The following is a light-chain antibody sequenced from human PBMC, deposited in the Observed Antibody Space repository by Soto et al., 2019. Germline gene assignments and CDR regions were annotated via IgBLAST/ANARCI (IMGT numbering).Light chain of an antibody. CDR1: QSVSTY. Sequence: EIVLTQSPATLSLSPGERATLSCRASQSVSTYLAWYQQKPGQAPRLLIYDAPNRATGVPARFSGSGSGTDFTLTISSLEAEDFAVYYCQQRANWPPVTFGPGTRVDIK. CDR3: QQRANWPPVT. CDR2: DAP. J-gene: IGKJ3*01. V-gene: IGKV3-11*01.